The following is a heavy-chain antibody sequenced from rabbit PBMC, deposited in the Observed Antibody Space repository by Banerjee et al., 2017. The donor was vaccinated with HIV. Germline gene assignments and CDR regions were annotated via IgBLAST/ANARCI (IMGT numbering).Heavy chain of an antibody. CDR1: GIDFITYS. J-gene: IGHJ4*01. V-gene: IGHV1S45*01. Sequence: QQQLEESGGGLVKPGGTLTLTCKASGIDFITYSLGWVRQAPGKGLEWIAYIYAGSNGNTYYASWAKGRFTISKTSSTTVTLQMTSLTAADTATYFCARDWYYAYFDLWGPGTLVTVS. CDR3: ARDWYYAYFDL. CDR2: IYAGSNGNT. D-gene: IGHD1-1*01.